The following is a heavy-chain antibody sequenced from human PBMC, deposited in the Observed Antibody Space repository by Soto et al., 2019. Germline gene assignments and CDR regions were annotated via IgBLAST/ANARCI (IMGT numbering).Heavy chain of an antibody. CDR3: ASGLLAVAAPRGYYYYGMDV. Sequence: TLSLTCAISGDSVSSNSAAWNWIRQSLSRGLEWLGRTYYRSKWYNDYAVSVKSRITINPDTSKNQFSLQLNSVTPEDTAVYYCASGLLAVAAPRGYYYYGMDVWGQGTAVTVSS. V-gene: IGHV6-1*01. J-gene: IGHJ6*02. CDR1: GDSVSSNSAA. D-gene: IGHD6-19*01. CDR2: TYYRSKWYN.